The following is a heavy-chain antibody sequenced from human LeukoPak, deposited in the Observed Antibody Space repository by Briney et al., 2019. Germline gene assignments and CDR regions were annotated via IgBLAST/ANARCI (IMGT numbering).Heavy chain of an antibody. CDR1: GGTFSGYA. CDR3: ARGPVEDSSGYYSTA. D-gene: IGHD3-22*01. V-gene: IGHV1-69*05. CDR2: IIPIFGTA. Sequence: SVKVSCKASGGTFSGYAISWVRQAPGQGLEWMRGIIPIFGTANYAQKFQGRVTITTDESTSTAYMELSSLRSEDTAVYYCARGPVEDSSGYYSTAWGQGTLVTVSS. J-gene: IGHJ5*02.